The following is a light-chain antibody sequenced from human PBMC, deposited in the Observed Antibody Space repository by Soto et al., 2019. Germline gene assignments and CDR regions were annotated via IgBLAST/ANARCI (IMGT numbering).Light chain of an antibody. CDR1: QSFSTSY. J-gene: IGKJ1*01. CDR3: QQSYNTPRT. Sequence: IVLTQSPGTLSLSPGERATLSCRASQSFSTSYLAWYQQKPGQAPRLLIFAASSRASGIPDRFSGSGSGTDFTLTISRLEPEDFATYYCQQSYNTPRTFGQGTKVDIK. CDR2: AAS. V-gene: IGKV3D-20*02.